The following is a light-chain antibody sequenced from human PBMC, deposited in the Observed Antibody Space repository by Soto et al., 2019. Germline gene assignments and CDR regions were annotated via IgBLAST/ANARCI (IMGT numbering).Light chain of an antibody. CDR3: QQYGSSPYT. CDR2: GAS. V-gene: IGKV3-20*01. Sequence: EIVLTQSPGTLSLSPGERATLSCRASHSVSSSYLAWYQQKPGQAPRLLIYGASSRATCIPDRFSDSGSGTDFTLTISSLEHEDCAVYYCQQYGSSPYTFGQGTKLEI. J-gene: IGKJ2*01. CDR1: HSVSSSY.